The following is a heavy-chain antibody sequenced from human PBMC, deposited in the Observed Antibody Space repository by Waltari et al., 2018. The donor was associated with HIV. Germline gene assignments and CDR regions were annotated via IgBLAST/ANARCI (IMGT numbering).Heavy chain of an antibody. D-gene: IGHD4-17*01. CDR2: ISWNSGTI. V-gene: IGHV3-9*01. CDR1: GFTFDDYS. Sequence: EVQLVESGGGLVQPGRSLRLPCPASGFTFDDYSIHWFRQAPGKGLEWGSGISWNSGTIGYADSVKGRFTISRDNAKNSLYLQMNSLRAEDTALYYCAKDKRSGYGGNSVWYFDLWGRGTLVTVSS. CDR3: AKDKRSGYGGNSVWYFDL. J-gene: IGHJ2*01.